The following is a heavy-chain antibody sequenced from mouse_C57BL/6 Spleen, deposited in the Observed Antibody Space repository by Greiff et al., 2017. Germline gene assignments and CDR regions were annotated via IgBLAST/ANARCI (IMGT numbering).Heavy chain of an antibody. J-gene: IGHJ1*03. CDR2: IYPGDGDT. D-gene: IGHD2-4*01. V-gene: IGHV1-82*01. CDR3: ARSYYDYDDWYFDV. Sequence: QVQLQQSGPELVKPGASVKISCKASGYEFSSSWMNWVKQRPGQGLEWIGRIYPGDGDTNYNGKFKGKATLNADTSSSIAYMQLSRLTSAYSAVYFCARSYYDYDDWYFDVWGTGTTVTVSS. CDR1: GYEFSSSW.